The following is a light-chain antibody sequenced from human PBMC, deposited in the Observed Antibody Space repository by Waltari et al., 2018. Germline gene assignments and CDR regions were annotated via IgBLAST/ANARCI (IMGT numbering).Light chain of an antibody. Sequence: QSALTQPASVSASPGQSITISCSGTSSDVGAYNLVSWYRQYPGKAPQPIIYDVRTRPSGISDRLSGDKSGNTASLTISELRAEDEADYYCSSYTLTDTRVFGGGT. CDR3: SSYTLTDTRV. V-gene: IGLV2-14*01. CDR1: SSDVGAYNL. CDR2: DVR. J-gene: IGLJ3*02.